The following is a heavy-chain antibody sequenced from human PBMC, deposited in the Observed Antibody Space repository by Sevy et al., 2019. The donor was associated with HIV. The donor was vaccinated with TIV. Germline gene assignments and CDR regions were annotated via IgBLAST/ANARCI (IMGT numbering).Heavy chain of an antibody. Sequence: GGSLRLSCAASEFTFSSYEMNLVRQAPGKGLEWVSYISSSGSLIYYADSVKGRFTISRDNAKNSLYLQMNSLRAEDTAVYYCAGGVVIGTTFDYWGQGTLVTVSS. CDR2: ISSSGSLI. CDR1: EFTFSSYE. J-gene: IGHJ4*02. V-gene: IGHV3-48*03. D-gene: IGHD3-22*01. CDR3: AGGVVIGTTFDY.